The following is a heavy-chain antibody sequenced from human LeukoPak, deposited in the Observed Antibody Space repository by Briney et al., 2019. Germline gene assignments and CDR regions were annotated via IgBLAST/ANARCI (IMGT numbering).Heavy chain of an antibody. D-gene: IGHD4-17*01. CDR3: ARATVTSTANMDV. Sequence: SETLSLTCTVSGYSISSGYYWGWIRQPPGKGLEWIGSIYHSGSTYYNPSLKSRVTISVDTSKNQFSLKLSSVTAADTAVYYCARATVTSTANMDVWGKGTTVTVSS. CDR1: GYSISSGYY. V-gene: IGHV4-38-2*02. CDR2: IYHSGST. J-gene: IGHJ6*03.